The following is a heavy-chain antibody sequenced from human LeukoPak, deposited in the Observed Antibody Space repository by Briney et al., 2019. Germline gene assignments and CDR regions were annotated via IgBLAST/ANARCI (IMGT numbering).Heavy chain of an antibody. Sequence: SETLSLTCTVSGYSISSGYYWGWIRQPPGKGLEWIGSIDHSGSTYYNPSLKSRVTISVDTSKNQFSLKLSSVTAADTAVYYCARDGYDSSGYYRHDAFDIWGQGTMVTVSS. J-gene: IGHJ3*02. CDR1: GYSISSGYY. CDR2: IDHSGST. V-gene: IGHV4-38-2*02. D-gene: IGHD3-22*01. CDR3: ARDGYDSSGYYRHDAFDI.